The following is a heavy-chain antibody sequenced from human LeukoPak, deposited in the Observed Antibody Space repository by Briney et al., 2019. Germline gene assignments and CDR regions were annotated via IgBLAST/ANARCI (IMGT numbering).Heavy chain of an antibody. V-gene: IGHV3-13*01. Sequence: GGSLRLSCAASGFSFGNYDMHWVRQGSGKDLEWVSTINTAGDTYFPGSVKGRFTSSRENAKNSLYLQMNSLRAGDTAVYYCARGGSSGFYYVDYWGQGTLVTVSS. CDR3: ARGGSSGFYYVDY. D-gene: IGHD3-22*01. CDR1: GFSFGNYD. J-gene: IGHJ4*02. CDR2: INTAGDT.